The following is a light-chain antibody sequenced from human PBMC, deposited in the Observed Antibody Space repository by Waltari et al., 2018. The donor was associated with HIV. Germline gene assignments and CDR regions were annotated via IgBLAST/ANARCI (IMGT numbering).Light chain of an antibody. CDR1: QPISSW. J-gene: IGKJ2*01. CDR3: QQTDSFPYT. CDR2: AAS. V-gene: IGKV1D-12*01. Sequence: DIQMTQSPSSVSASVGDRVTITCRTSQPISSWLAWYQQKPGKAPELLIYAASSVQSWVPSRFSGSGSRTDFTLTISSLQPEDCATYYCQQTDSFPYTFGQGTKLRIK.